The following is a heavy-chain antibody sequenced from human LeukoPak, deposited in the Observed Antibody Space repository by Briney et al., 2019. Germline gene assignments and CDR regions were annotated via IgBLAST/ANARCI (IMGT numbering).Heavy chain of an antibody. CDR2: INPNSGGT. J-gene: IGHJ4*02. D-gene: IGHD5-12*01. V-gene: IGHV1-2*02. CDR1: GYAFTGYY. CDR3: ARLKVATTVTFDY. Sequence: GASVKVSCKASGYAFTGYYMHWVRQAPGQALEWMGWINPNSGGTNYAQKFQGRVTMTRDTSISIAYMELSSLRSDDTAVYYCARLKVATTVTFDYWGQGTLVTVSS.